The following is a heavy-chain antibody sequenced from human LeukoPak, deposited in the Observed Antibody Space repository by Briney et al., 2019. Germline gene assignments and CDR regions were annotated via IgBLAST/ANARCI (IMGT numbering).Heavy chain of an antibody. CDR3: ARELREGSSGWFYYYYGMDV. Sequence: GGSLRLSCAASGFTFSSYDMHWVRQATGKGLEWVSGTGTTGDTYYPGSVKGRFTISREDAKNSLYLQMNSLRAGDTAVYYCARELREGSSGWFYYYYGMDVWGHGTTVTVSS. V-gene: IGHV3-13*01. J-gene: IGHJ6*02. CDR1: GFTFSSYD. CDR2: TGTTGDT. D-gene: IGHD6-19*01.